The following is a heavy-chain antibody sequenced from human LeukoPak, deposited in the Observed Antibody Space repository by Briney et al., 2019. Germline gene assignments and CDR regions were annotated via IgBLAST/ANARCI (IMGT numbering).Heavy chain of an antibody. J-gene: IGHJ4*02. Sequence: GASVTVSFKASGYTFTVYYMHWVRQAPGQGLEWMGWINPNSGGTNYAQKFQGRVTMTRDTSISTAYMELSRLRSDDTAVYYCAREQWLDYWGQGTLVTVSS. D-gene: IGHD6-19*01. CDR3: AREQWLDY. CDR2: INPNSGGT. V-gene: IGHV1-2*02. CDR1: GYTFTVYY.